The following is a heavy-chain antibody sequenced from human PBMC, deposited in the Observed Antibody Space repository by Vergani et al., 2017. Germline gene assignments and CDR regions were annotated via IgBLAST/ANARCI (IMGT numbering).Heavy chain of an antibody. V-gene: IGHV3-30-3*01. D-gene: IGHD3-16*01. CDR2: ISYDGSNK. Sequence: QVQLVESGGGVVQPGRSLRLSCAASGFTFSSYAMHWVRQAPGKGLEWVAVISYDGSNKDYADSVKGRFTISRDKSKNTLYLQMNSLRAEDTAVYYCARDYASVYGRDVWGQGTTVTVSS. CDR1: GFTFSSYA. J-gene: IGHJ6*02. CDR3: ARDYASVYGRDV.